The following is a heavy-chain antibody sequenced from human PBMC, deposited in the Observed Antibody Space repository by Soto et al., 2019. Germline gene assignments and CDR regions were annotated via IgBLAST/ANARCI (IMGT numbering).Heavy chain of an antibody. Sequence: GTSVKVSCKDSGDTFSFNAMHWVRQAPGQRLEWMGWINAGNGNTKYSQKFQGRVTITRDTSASTAYMELSSLRSEDTAVYYCARSIVVVTALDYWGQGTLVTVSS. V-gene: IGHV1-3*01. J-gene: IGHJ4*02. D-gene: IGHD2-21*02. CDR2: INAGNGNT. CDR3: ARSIVVVTALDY. CDR1: GDTFSFNA.